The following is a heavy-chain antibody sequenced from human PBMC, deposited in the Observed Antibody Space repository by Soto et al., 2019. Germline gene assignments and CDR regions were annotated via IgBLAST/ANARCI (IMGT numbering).Heavy chain of an antibody. CDR3: AHSRCSHRNGDAGQRWCDC. D-gene: IGHD2-21*01. CDR1: GFSLSTSGVG. V-gene: IGHV2-5*02. CDR2: IDWDDDK. J-gene: IGHJ4*02. Sequence: QITLKESGPTLVKPTQTLTLTCTFSGFSLSTSGVGVGWIRQPPGKALEWLALIDWDDDKRYSPSLKSRLTNTKDTSIIRAVVTIPIMDPVDTASYNWAHSRCSHRNGDAGQRWCDCWGQGTLVTV.